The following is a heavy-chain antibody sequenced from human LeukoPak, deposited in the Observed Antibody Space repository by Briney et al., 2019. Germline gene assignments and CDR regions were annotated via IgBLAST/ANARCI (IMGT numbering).Heavy chain of an antibody. V-gene: IGHV3-48*01. CDR1: GFTFSSYS. D-gene: IGHD6-13*01. CDR2: ISSGSGTI. CDR3: AKTRWEQLGLDY. Sequence: GGSLRLSCAASGFTFSSYSMNWVRQAPGKGLEYVSYISSGSGTIYYADSVKGRFTISRDNSKNTLYLQMNSLRAEDTAVYYCAKTRWEQLGLDYWGQGTLVTVSS. J-gene: IGHJ4*02.